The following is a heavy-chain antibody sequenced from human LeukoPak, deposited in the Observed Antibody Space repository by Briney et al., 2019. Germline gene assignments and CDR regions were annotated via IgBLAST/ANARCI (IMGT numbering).Heavy chain of an antibody. D-gene: IGHD3-10*01. CDR2: IRSKAYGGTT. J-gene: IGHJ6*02. V-gene: IGHV3-49*04. CDR3: TRDPMVRGVKTSNYYYYGMDV. CDR1: GFTFGDYA. Sequence: SGGSLRLSCTASGFTFGDYAMSWVRQAPGKGLEWVGFIRSKAYGGTTEYAASVKGRFTISRDDSKSIAYLQMNSLKTEDTAVYYCTRDPMVRGVKTSNYYYYGMDVWGQGTTVTVSS.